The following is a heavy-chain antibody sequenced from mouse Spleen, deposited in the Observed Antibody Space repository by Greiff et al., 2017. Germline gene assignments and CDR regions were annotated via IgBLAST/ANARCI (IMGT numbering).Heavy chain of an antibody. V-gene: IGHV1-50*01. D-gene: IGHD3-3*01. CDR3: ARRGLEGAY. CDR2: IDPSDSYT. J-gene: IGHJ3*01. Sequence: QVQLQQPGAELVKPGASVKLSCKASGYTFTSYWMQWVKQRPGQGLEWIGEIDPSDSYTNYNQKFKGKATLTVDTSSSTAYMQLSSLTSEDSAVYYCARRGLEGAYWGQGTLVTVSA. CDR1: GYTFTSYW.